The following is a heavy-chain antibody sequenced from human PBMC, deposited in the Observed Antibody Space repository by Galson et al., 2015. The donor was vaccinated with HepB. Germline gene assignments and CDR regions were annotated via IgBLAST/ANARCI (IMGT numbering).Heavy chain of an antibody. D-gene: IGHD6-13*01. CDR2: ISYDGSNK. J-gene: IGHJ4*02. CDR1: GFTFSSYA. CDR3: AKDRGDSSSWYFDY. Sequence: SLRLSCAASGFTFSSYAMHWVRQAPGKGLEWVAVISYDGSNKYYADSVKGRFTISRDNSKNTLYLQMNSLRAEDTAVYYCAKDRGDSSSWYFDYWGQGTLVTVSS. V-gene: IGHV3-30*04.